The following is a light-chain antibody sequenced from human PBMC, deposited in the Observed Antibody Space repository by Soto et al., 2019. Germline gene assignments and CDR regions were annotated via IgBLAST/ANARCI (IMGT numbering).Light chain of an antibody. CDR2: DAS. CDR1: QSVSSY. CDR3: QLYGNSPP. V-gene: IGKV3-11*01. Sequence: EIVMTQSPATLSVSPGERATLSCRASQSVSSYLAWYQQKPGQAPRLLIYDASNRATGIPARFSGSGSGTDFTLTINRLEPEDFAVYYCQLYGNSPPFGQGTKVDIK. J-gene: IGKJ1*01.